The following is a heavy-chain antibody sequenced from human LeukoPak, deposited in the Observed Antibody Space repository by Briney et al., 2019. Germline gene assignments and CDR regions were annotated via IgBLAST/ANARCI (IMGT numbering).Heavy chain of an antibody. J-gene: IGHJ5*02. CDR1: GFTFSSYS. V-gene: IGHV3-21*01. CDR2: ISSSSSYI. CDR3: ASHNYGDYSWFDP. Sequence: GGSLRLSCAASGFTFSSYSMNWVRQAPGKGLEWVSSISSSSSYIYYADSVKGRFTISRDNAKNSLYLQMNSLRAEDTAVYYCASHNYGDYSWFDPWGQGTLVTVSS. D-gene: IGHD4-17*01.